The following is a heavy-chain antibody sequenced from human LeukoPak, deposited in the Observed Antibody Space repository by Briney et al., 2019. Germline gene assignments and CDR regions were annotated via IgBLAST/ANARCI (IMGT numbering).Heavy chain of an antibody. CDR1: GFTVSTNY. J-gene: IGHJ3*02. V-gene: IGHV3-66*01. Sequence: GGSLRLSCAASGFTVSTNYMSWVRQAPGKGLEWVSVIYSGGSTYYAGSVRGRFTISRDNSKNTLYLQMNNLRAEDTAVYYCARVFGEPIWGQGTMVTVSS. CDR2: IYSGGST. CDR3: ARVFGEPI. D-gene: IGHD3-10*02.